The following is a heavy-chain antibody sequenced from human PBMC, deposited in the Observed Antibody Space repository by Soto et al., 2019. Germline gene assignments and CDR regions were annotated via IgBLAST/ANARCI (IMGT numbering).Heavy chain of an antibody. D-gene: IGHD1-26*01. CDR2: ISGGGGTT. J-gene: IGHJ3*02. CDR1: GFTFSNYA. V-gene: IGHV3-23*01. Sequence: AGGSLRLSCSASGFTFSNYAMTWVRQAPGKGLEWVSVISGGGGTTYYADSVKGRFTIARDSSKTTLYLQTNSLRAEDTAIYYCAKVVSGTYYRFPFDIWGQGTMVTVSS. CDR3: AKVVSGTYYRFPFDI.